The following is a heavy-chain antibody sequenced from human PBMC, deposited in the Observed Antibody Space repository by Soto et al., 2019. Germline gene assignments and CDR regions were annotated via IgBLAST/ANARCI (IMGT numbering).Heavy chain of an antibody. CDR1: GIAFSRYW. J-gene: IGHJ4*02. Sequence: GGSLRLSCAGSGIAFSRYWIHWVRQVPGKGLVWVSRISSDGTTTTYADSVKGRFTISRDHAKNTVYLQMNSLRGEDTAVYYCARESSGYSSYFDYWGQGTLVTVSS. D-gene: IGHD5-12*01. V-gene: IGHV3-74*01. CDR2: ISSDGTTT. CDR3: ARESSGYSSYFDY.